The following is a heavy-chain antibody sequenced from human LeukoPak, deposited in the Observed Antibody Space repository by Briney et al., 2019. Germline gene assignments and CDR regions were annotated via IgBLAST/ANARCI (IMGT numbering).Heavy chain of an antibody. V-gene: IGHV1-8*01. CDR2: MNPNSGNT. J-gene: IGHJ4*02. CDR3: AKGPSSGWYYFDY. D-gene: IGHD6-19*01. Sequence: ASVKVSCKASGYTFTSYDIIWVRQATGQGLEWMGWMNPNSGNTAYAQIFQGRVTMTRDTSISTAYMELSSLRSEDTAVYYCAKGPSSGWYYFDYWGQGTLVTVSS. CDR1: GYTFTSYD.